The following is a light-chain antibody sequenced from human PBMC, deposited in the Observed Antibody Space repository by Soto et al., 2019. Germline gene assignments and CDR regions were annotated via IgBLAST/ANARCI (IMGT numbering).Light chain of an antibody. CDR2: SVS. CDR1: SSDIGTYDH. CDR3: ISYTVSRSYV. V-gene: IGLV2-14*01. Sequence: ALTQPASLSGSPGQSITISCSGTSSDIGTYDHVAWFQQFPGKTPKLVIYSVSDRPSGVSYRFSGSKSGNTASLTISGLQADDEADYYCISYTVSRSYVFGTGTKVTVL. J-gene: IGLJ1*01.